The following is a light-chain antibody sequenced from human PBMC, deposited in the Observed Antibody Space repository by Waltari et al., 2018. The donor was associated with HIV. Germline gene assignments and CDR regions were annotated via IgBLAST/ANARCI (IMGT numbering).Light chain of an antibody. CDR2: DVN. V-gene: IGLV2-8*01. Sequence: QSALTQPPSASGSAGQSVTISCTGGSDDVGRYDYVSWYQQHPGTAPKVIIYDVNERPSGVPVRFSGFKSGSTASLTVSGLQAEDEADYYCSSYAGGSNFVFGTGTKVTVV. CDR1: SDDVGRYDY. CDR3: SSYAGGSNFV. J-gene: IGLJ1*01.